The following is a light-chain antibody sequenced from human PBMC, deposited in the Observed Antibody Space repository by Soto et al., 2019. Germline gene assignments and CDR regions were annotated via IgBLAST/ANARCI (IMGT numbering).Light chain of an antibody. V-gene: IGKV3-20*01. J-gene: IGKJ5*01. CDR1: QSISSN. CDR2: DTS. CDR3: QQYGSSIT. Sequence: EIVMTQSPGSLSLSPGERATLSCRASQSISSNLAWYQHKPGQAPRLLIFDTSTRAAGIPARFSGSGSGTDFTLTISRLEPEDFAVYYCQQYGSSITFGQGTRLEIK.